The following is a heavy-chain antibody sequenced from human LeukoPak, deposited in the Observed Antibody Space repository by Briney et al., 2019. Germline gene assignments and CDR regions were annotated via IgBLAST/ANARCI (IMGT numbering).Heavy chain of an antibody. CDR2: IYPGDSDT. CDR3: GRLRDGYSDY. CDR1: GYTFTSFW. J-gene: IGHJ4*02. Sequence: GESLKISCKGSGYTFTSFWIGWVRQMPGKGLEWMGIIYPGDSDTRHSPSLQGQVTISADKSISTAYLQWNSLKASDTAIYYCGRLRDGYSDYWGQGTLVTVSS. V-gene: IGHV5-51*01. D-gene: IGHD5-24*01.